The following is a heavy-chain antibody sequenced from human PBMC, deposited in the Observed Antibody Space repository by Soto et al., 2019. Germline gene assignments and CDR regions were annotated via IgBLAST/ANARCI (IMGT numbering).Heavy chain of an antibody. J-gene: IGHJ4*02. CDR3: ARNQPVTTLGY. Sequence: EVQLVETGGGLIQPGGSLRLSCAASGFTVSNNYMSWVRQAPGKGLECVSIIYSGGTTYYADSVRGRFTISRDHSKNTLYRQLNSLRAHDTAVYFCARNQPVTTLGYWGQGTLVPVSS. V-gene: IGHV3-53*02. D-gene: IGHD4-17*01. CDR2: IYSGGTT. CDR1: GFTVSNNY.